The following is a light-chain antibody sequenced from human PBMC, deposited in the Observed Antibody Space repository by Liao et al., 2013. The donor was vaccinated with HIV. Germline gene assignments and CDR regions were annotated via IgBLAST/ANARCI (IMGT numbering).Light chain of an antibody. CDR1: KLGDKY. V-gene: IGLV3-1*01. J-gene: IGLJ1*01. CDR2: QDN. Sequence: SYELTQAPSVSVSPGQTASITCSGNKLGDKYAFWYQQKPGQSPVLVIYQDNKRPSGIPERFAGSNSGNTATLTISGTQTIDEADYYCQTWDSRTYVFGTGTKVTVL. CDR3: QTWDSRTYV.